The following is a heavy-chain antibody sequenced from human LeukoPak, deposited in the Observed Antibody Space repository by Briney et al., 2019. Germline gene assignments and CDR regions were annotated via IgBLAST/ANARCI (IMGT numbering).Heavy chain of an antibody. CDR2: IIPIFGTA. D-gene: IGHD3-22*01. Sequence: SVKVSCKASGGTFSSYAISWARQAPGQGLEWMGGIIPIFGTANYAQKFQGRVTITADESTSTAYMELSSLRSEDTAVYYCARGLYYYDSSGYYYLWKDDAFDIWGQGTMVTVSS. CDR1: GGTFSSYA. J-gene: IGHJ3*02. V-gene: IGHV1-69*01. CDR3: ARGLYYYDSSGYYYLWKDDAFDI.